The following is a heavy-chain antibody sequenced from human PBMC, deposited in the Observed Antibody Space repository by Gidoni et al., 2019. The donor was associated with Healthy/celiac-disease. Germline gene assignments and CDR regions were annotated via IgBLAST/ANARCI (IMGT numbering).Heavy chain of an antibody. CDR2: INAGNGNT. V-gene: IGHV1-3*01. CDR3: ASVSSVLTFAFDI. CDR1: GYTFTSYA. J-gene: IGHJ3*02. Sequence: QVQLVQSGAEVKKPGASVQVSCKASGYTFTSYAMHWVRQAPGQRLEWMGWINAGNGNTKYSQKFQGRVTITRDTSASTAYMELSSLRSEDTAVYYCASVSSVLTFAFDIWGQGTMVTVSS. D-gene: IGHD3-10*01.